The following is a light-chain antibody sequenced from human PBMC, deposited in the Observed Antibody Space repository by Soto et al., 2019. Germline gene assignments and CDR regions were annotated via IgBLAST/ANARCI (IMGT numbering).Light chain of an antibody. V-gene: IGLV1-40*01. Sequence: QSVLTQPPSVSGAPGQRVTISCTGSSSNIGAGYDVHWYQQLPGTAPKLLIYGNSNRPSGVPDRFSGSKSGTSASLDITGLQAEDEADYYCQSYDSSLSGRDVVFGGGTKLTVL. CDR3: QSYDSSLSGRDVV. CDR2: GNS. CDR1: SSNIGAGYD. J-gene: IGLJ2*01.